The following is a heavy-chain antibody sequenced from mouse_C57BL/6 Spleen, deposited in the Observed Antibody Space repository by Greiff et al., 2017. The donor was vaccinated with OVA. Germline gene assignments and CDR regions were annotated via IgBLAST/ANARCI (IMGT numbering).Heavy chain of an antibody. D-gene: IGHD2-5*01. J-gene: IGHJ4*01. CDR2: IDPSDSYT. Sequence: QVQLQQPGAELVRPGTSVKLSCKASGYTFTSYWMHWVKQRPGQGLEWIGVIDPSDSYTNYNQKFKGKATLTVDTSSSTAYMQLSSLTSEDSAVYYCARGGYSNYFYAMDYWGQGTSVTVSS. CDR3: ARGGYSNYFYAMDY. CDR1: GYTFTSYW. V-gene: IGHV1-59*01.